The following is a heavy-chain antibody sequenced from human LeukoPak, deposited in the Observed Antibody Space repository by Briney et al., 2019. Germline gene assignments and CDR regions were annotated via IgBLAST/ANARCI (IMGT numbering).Heavy chain of an antibody. CDR1: GFTFSDYY. CDR2: ISSSGSTI. Sequence: PGGSMRLSCAASGFTFSDYYMSWIRQAPGKGLEWVSYISSSGSTIYYADSVKGRFTISRDNAKNSLYLQMNSLRAEDTAVYYCARYFYGGNSGAFDIWGQGTMVTVSS. D-gene: IGHD4-23*01. V-gene: IGHV3-11*04. J-gene: IGHJ3*02. CDR3: ARYFYGGNSGAFDI.